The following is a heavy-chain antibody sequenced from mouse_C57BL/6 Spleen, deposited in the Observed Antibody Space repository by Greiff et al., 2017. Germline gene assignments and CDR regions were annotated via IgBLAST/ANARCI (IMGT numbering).Heavy chain of an antibody. J-gene: IGHJ1*03. Sequence: VQLQQSGAELVRPGTSVKVSCKASGYAFTNYLIEWVKQRPGQGLEWIGVINPGSGGTNYNEKFKGKATLTVDKSSSTAYMQLSGLTSEDSAVYFCARKERGGGYWYFDVWGTGTTVTVSS. CDR2: INPGSGGT. CDR1: GYAFTNYL. V-gene: IGHV1-54*01. CDR3: ARKERGGGYWYFDV.